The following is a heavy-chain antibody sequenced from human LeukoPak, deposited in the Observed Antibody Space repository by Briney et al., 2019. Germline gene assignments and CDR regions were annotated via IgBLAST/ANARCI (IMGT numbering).Heavy chain of an antibody. CDR3: ARDYYAGLDTASDPMDV. CDR1: GFTFSNYA. CDR2: ISGSGDST. V-gene: IGHV3-23*01. J-gene: IGHJ6*03. D-gene: IGHD5-18*01. Sequence: GGSLRLSCAASGFTFSNYAMRWVRQAPGKGLEWVSGISGSGDSTYYADSVKGRFTISRDNSKNTLYLQMNSLRAEDTAVYYCARDYYAGLDTASDPMDVWGKGTTVTISS.